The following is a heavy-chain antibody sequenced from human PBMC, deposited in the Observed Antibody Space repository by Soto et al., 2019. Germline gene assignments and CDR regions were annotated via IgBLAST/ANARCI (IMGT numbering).Heavy chain of an antibody. D-gene: IGHD2-8*01. CDR2: IYYSGST. Sequence: SETLSLTCTVSGGSISSGGYYWSWIRQHPGKGLEWIGYIYYSGSTYYNPSLKSRVTISVDTSKNQFSLKLSSVTAADTAVYYCARNPTRRILYLDYWGQGTLVTVSS. J-gene: IGHJ4*02. V-gene: IGHV4-31*03. CDR3: ARNPTRRILYLDY. CDR1: GGSISSGGYY.